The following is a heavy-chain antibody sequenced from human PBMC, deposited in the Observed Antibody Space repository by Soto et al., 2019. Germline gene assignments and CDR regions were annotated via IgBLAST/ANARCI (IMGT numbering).Heavy chain of an antibody. J-gene: IGHJ4*02. CDR2: IYYTGRT. V-gene: IGHV4-30-4*01. CDR1: GGSISSDDYY. CDR3: AREGSSSPEYFDF. D-gene: IGHD2-15*01. Sequence: SETLSLTCSVSGGSISSDDYYWTWIRQPPGEGLEWIGYIYYTGRTSSTPSLESRVTISIDTSKNQFSLKLSSVSAADTAVYYRAREGSSSPEYFDFWGPGTLVTVSS.